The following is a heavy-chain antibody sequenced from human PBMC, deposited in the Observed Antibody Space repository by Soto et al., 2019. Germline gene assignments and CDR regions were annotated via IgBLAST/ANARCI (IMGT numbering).Heavy chain of an antibody. CDR1: GGSFSGYY. CDR3: ATRVRYYDILTGYYTSDYFDY. V-gene: IGHV4-34*01. CDR2: INHSGST. Sequence: SETLSLTCAVYGGSFSGYYWSWIRQPPGKGLEWIGEINHSGSTNYNPSLKSRVTISVDTSKNQFSLKLSSVTAADTAVYYCATRVRYYDILTGYYTSDYFDYWGQGTLVTV. D-gene: IGHD3-9*01. J-gene: IGHJ4*02.